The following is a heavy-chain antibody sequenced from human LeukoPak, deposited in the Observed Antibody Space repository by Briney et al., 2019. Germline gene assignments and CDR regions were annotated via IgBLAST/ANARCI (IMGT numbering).Heavy chain of an antibody. CDR3: ARDQGYRYGYGDFDY. D-gene: IGHD5-18*01. CDR1: GGTFRSYA. V-gene: IGHV1-69*15. CDR2: IIPIFGTA. Sequence: SVKVSCKASGGTFRSYAISWVRQAPGQGLEWMGRIIPIFGTANYAQKFQGRVTITADESTSTAYMELSSLRSEDTAVYYCARDQGYRYGYGDFDYWGQGTLVTVSS. J-gene: IGHJ4*02.